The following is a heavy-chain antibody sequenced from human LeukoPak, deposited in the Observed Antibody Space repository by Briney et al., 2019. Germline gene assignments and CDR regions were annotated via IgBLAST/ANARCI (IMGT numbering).Heavy chain of an antibody. V-gene: IGHV1-2*02. J-gene: IGHJ4*02. CDR3: ARGPGVRGVISTKFDY. CDR1: GYSFTAYY. Sequence: ASVKVSCKASGYSFTAYYMHWVRQAPGQGLEWMGWINPNSGGTNYAQKFQGRVTMTRDTSITTAYMEMSRLRSEDTAVYYCARGPGVRGVISTKFDYWGQGTLVTVSS. D-gene: IGHD3-10*01. CDR2: INPNSGGT.